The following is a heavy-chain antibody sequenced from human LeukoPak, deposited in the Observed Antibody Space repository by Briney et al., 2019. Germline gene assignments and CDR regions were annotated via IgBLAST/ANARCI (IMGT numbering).Heavy chain of an antibody. Sequence: GGSLRLSCAASGFTFSSYAMSWVRQAPGKGLEWVAVISYDGNNKYYADSVKGRFTISRDSSKNTLYLHMNSLRAEDTAVYHCARSGWAARPMSDDYWGQGTLVTVSS. D-gene: IGHD6-6*01. CDR3: ARSGWAARPMSDDY. J-gene: IGHJ4*02. V-gene: IGHV3-30-3*01. CDR2: ISYDGNNK. CDR1: GFTFSSYA.